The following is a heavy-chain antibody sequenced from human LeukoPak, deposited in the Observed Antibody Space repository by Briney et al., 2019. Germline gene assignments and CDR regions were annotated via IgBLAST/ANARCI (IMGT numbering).Heavy chain of an antibody. CDR3: AREKYDGKSWDS. CDR2: IKRDGSGK. Sequence: GGSLRLSCAASGFTFNSYWMNWVRQAPGKGLEWVANIKRDGSGKYYVDSVKGRFTISRDNAKNSLDLQMNSLRVEDTAVYYCAREKYDGKSWDSWGQGTLVTVSS. V-gene: IGHV3-7*03. CDR1: GFTFNSYW. D-gene: IGHD4-23*01. J-gene: IGHJ4*02.